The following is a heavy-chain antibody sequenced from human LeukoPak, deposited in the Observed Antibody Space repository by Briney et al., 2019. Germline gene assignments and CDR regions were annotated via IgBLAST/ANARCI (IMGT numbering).Heavy chain of an antibody. CDR1: GYAFTSYG. V-gene: IGHV1-18*01. J-gene: IGHJ1*01. CDR3: AIPTLSRYCSGGSCYEH. D-gene: IGHD2-15*01. CDR2: ISAYNGNT. Sequence: SVKVSCKASGYAFTSYGISWVRQAPGQGLEWMGWISAYNGNTNYAQKLQGRVTMTTDTSTSTAYMELRSLRSDDTAVYYCAIPTLSRYCSGGSCYEHWGQGTLVTVSS.